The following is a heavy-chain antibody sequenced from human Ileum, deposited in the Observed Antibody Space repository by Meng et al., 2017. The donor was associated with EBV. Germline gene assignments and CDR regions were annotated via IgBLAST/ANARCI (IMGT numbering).Heavy chain of an antibody. CDR1: GFNFNTLA. V-gene: IGHV3-30*04. J-gene: IGHJ4*02. CDR3: ARDMEGGGYSFDY. D-gene: IGHD3-22*01. CDR2: ISYNVKDK. Sequence: QVQLVESXGGVVQPGRSLRLSCAASGFNFNTLAMHWVRQAPGKGLEWVAVISYNVKDKFYADSVKGRFTISRDNSKNTLYLEMSSLTAEDTAVYYCARDMEGGGYSFDYWGQGALINVSS.